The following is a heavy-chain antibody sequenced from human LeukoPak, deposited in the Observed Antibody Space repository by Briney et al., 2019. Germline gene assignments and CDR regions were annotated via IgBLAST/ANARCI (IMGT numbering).Heavy chain of an antibody. J-gene: IGHJ4*02. D-gene: IGHD1-1*01. Sequence: GGSLRLSCVASGFTFSSNGMHWVRQAPGKGLEWVTFIQYDGSKKYYADSVKGRFTISRDNSKNTLFLQMNSLRDEDTAVYYCAKEGTGGFDYWGQGTLVTVSS. CDR3: AKEGTGGFDY. V-gene: IGHV3-30*02. CDR2: IQYDGSKK. CDR1: GFTFSSNG.